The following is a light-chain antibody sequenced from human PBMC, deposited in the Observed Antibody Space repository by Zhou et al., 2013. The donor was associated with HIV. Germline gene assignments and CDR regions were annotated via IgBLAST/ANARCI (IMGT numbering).Light chain of an antibody. CDR3: LQVHLHPLT. Sequence: DIQMTQSPTSLSASLGDRVTITCRPSQTIDNYLNWYQRKPGKAPKLLIYGASILHSGVPSRFSGGGSGTDFTLTISSLQPEDSATYYCLQVHLHPLTFGGGTKVEIK. CDR1: QTIDNY. J-gene: IGKJ4*01. CDR2: GAS. V-gene: IGKV1-39*01.